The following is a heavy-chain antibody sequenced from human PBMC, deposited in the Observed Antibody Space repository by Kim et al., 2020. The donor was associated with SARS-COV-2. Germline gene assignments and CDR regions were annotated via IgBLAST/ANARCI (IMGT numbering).Heavy chain of an antibody. CDR3: ATEVGRVSSGWYWNWFDP. CDR1: GYTLTELS. V-gene: IGHV1-24*01. CDR2: FDPEDGET. J-gene: IGHJ5*02. D-gene: IGHD6-19*01. Sequence: ASVKVSCKVSGYTLTELSMHWVRQAPGKGLEWMGGFDPEDGETIYAQKFQGRVTMTEDTSTDTAYMELSSLRSEDTAVYYCATEVGRVSSGWYWNWFDPWGQGTLVTVSS.